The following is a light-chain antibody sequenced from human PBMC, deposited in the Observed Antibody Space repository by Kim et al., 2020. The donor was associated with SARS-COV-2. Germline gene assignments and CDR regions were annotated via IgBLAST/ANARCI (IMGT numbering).Light chain of an antibody. CDR2: AAS. CDR1: QCISIF. CDR3: QQLNSYPYT. V-gene: IGKV1-9*01. J-gene: IGKJ2*01. Sequence: ASVHARFTIPLRASQCISIFLAWSQPNPGQAPHLLIYAASPLQRPVPSRFSRSGSGTQFTLSISSLQPEDFATYYCQQLNSYPYTFGQGTKLQI.